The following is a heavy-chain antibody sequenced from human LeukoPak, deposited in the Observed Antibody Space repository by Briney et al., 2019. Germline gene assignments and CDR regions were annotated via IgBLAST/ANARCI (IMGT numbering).Heavy chain of an antibody. CDR2: INQGGSEK. D-gene: IGHD3-10*01. Sequence: GGSLRLSCAASGFTFSSYAMSWVRQAPGKGLEWVANINQGGSEKFYVDSVKGRFTISRDNAKNSLYLQMNSLRAEDTAVYYCARDAFASGSYNPFDNWGQGTLVTVSS. V-gene: IGHV3-7*01. J-gene: IGHJ4*02. CDR3: ARDAFASGSYNPFDN. CDR1: GFTFSSYA.